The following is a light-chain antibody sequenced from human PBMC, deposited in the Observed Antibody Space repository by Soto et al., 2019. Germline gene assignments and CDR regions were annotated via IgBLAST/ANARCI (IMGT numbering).Light chain of an antibody. Sequence: QLVLTQSPSASAYLGASVKLTCTLSSGHSSYAIAWHQQQPDKGPRYLLKLNSDGSHSKGDGIPDRFAGSSSGAERYLTSSSLPSEDEADYYCQTWGTGIVIFGGGTKLTVL. J-gene: IGLJ2*01. CDR3: QTWGTGIVI. CDR1: SGHSSYA. CDR2: LNSDGSH. V-gene: IGLV4-69*01.